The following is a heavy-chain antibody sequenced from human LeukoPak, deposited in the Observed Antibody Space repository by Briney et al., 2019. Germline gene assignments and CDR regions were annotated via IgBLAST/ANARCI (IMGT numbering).Heavy chain of an antibody. J-gene: IGHJ2*01. CDR3: ARARRQWLVAYWYFDL. V-gene: IGHV3-48*01. D-gene: IGHD6-19*01. Sequence: GGSLRLSCAASGFTFSSYSMNWVRQAPGKGLEWVSYISSSSSTIYYADSVKGRFTISRDNAKNSLYLQMDSLRAEDTAVYYCARARRQWLVAYWYFDLWGRGTLVTVSS. CDR2: ISSSSSTI. CDR1: GFTFSSYS.